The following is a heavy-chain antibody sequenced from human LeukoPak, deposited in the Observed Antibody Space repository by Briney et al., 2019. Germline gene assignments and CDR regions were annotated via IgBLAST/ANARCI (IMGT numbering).Heavy chain of an antibody. CDR1: GYTFTSYY. J-gene: IGHJ4*02. D-gene: IGHD6-19*01. V-gene: IGHV1-18*04. Sequence: ASVKVSCKASGYTFTSYYIHWVRQAPGQGLEWMGWISAYNGNTNYAQKLQGRVTMTTDTSTSTAYMELRSLRSDDTAVYYCARDHVAVAGVGMFDYWGQGTLVTVSS. CDR2: ISAYNGNT. CDR3: ARDHVAVAGVGMFDY.